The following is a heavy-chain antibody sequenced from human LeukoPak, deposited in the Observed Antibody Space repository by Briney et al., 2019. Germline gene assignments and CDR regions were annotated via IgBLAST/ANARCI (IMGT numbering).Heavy chain of an antibody. D-gene: IGHD6-13*01. CDR1: EFIFSTYA. CDR2: IWYDGSNK. J-gene: IGHJ4*02. CDR3: ARPGGGIAAAGTAWDYFDY. Sequence: GGSLRLSCAVYEFIFSTYAMSLVRQGPGKGLEWVAVIWYDGSNKYYADSVKGRFTISRDNSKNTLYLQMNSLRAEDTAVYYCARPGGGIAAAGTAWDYFDYWGQGTLVTVSS. V-gene: IGHV3-33*08.